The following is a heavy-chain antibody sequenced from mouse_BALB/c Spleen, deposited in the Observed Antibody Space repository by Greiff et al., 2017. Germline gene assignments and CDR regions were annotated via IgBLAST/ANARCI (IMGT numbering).Heavy chain of an antibody. CDR2: ISTYYGNT. V-gene: IGHV1-67*01. CDR3: GGGGGDGGAWFAY. J-gene: IGHJ3*01. Sequence: VQLQQSGPELVRPGVSVKISCKGSGYTFTDYAMHWVKQSHAKSLEWIGVISTYYGNTNYNQKFKGKATMTVDKSSSTAYMELARLTSEDSAIYVGGGGGGDGGAWFAYWGQGTLVTVSA. D-gene: IGHD3-3*01. CDR1: GYTFTDYA.